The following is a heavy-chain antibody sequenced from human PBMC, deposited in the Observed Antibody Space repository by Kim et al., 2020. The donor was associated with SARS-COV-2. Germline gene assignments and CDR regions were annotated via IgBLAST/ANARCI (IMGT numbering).Heavy chain of an antibody. J-gene: IGHJ6*02. CDR3: ARDLSGYSYGPYYYYGMDV. CDR2: ISSSGSTI. Sequence: GGSLRLSCAASGFTFSSYEMNWVRQAPGKGLEWVSYISSSGSTIYYADSVKGRFTISRDNAKNSLYLQMNSLRAEDTAVYYCARDLSGYSYGPYYYYGMDVWGQGTTVTVSS. V-gene: IGHV3-48*03. D-gene: IGHD5-18*01. CDR1: GFTFSSYE.